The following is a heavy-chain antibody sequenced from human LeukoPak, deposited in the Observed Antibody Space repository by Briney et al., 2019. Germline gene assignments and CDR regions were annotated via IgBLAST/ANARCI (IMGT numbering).Heavy chain of an antibody. D-gene: IGHD4-17*01. CDR2: IIPILGIA. CDR3: ARGSAVTTGMDV. Sequence: SVRVSCKASGGTFSSYAISWVRQAPGQELEWMGRIIPILGIANYAQKFQGRVTITADKSTSTAYMELSSLRSEDTAVYYCARGSAVTTGMDVWGQGTTVTVSS. J-gene: IGHJ6*02. V-gene: IGHV1-69*04. CDR1: GGTFSSYA.